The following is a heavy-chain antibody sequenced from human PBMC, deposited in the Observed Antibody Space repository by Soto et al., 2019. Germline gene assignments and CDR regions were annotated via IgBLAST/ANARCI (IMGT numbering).Heavy chain of an antibody. D-gene: IGHD4-17*01. J-gene: IGHJ2*01. V-gene: IGHV4-30-4*01. CDR3: AREVIPLTTDWYFDL. Sequence: QLQLRESGPGLVKPSETLSLTCTVSGGSISGGVGGLYYWSWIRQPPGKGLEWMGYIYDSGSTYYTPSLKSRFTRSVDTSKNQFSLRLSSVTAADTAVYYCAREVIPLTTDWYFDLWGRGTLVTVSS. CDR1: GGSISGGVGGLYY. CDR2: IYDSGST.